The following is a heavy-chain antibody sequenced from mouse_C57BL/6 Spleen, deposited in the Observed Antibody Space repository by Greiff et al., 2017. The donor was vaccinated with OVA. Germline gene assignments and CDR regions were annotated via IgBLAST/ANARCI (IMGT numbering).Heavy chain of an antibody. CDR3: TRSLITTVVDWYFDV. J-gene: IGHJ1*03. CDR2: IDPETGGT. CDR1: GYTFTDYE. Sequence: QVQLQQSGAELVRPGASVTLSCKASGYTFTDYEMHWVKQTPVHGLEWIGAIDPETGGTAYNQKFKGKAILTADKSSSTAYMELRSLTSEDSAVYYCTRSLITTVVDWYFDVWGTGTTVTVSS. D-gene: IGHD1-1*01. V-gene: IGHV1-15*01.